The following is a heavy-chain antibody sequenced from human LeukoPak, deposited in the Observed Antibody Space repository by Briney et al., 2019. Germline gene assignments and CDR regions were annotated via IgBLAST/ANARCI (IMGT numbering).Heavy chain of an antibody. J-gene: IGHJ4*02. CDR1: SGSITSYY. CDR2: IYYSGST. Sequence: SETLSLTCTVSSGSITSYYWSWIRQPPGKGLEWIGYIYYSGSTNYNPSLRSRVTISVDRPNNKFSLRLRSVTAADTAIYYCARGTGNWNFGVWGRGSLIIVSS. CDR3: ARGTGNWNFGV. D-gene: IGHD1-7*01. V-gene: IGHV4-59*01.